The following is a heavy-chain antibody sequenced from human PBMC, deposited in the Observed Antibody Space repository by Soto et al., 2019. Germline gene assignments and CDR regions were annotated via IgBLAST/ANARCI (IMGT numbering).Heavy chain of an antibody. D-gene: IGHD3-3*02. CDR3: ARDKARQQLGGNYYYIMDV. CDR1: GGTFRTSA. CDR2: IMPVFPTP. Sequence: QVQLVQSGAEVKKPGSSVRVSCKTSGGTFRTSAISWVRQAPGQGLEWMGGIMPVFPTPDYAQKFQGRVTITPDESTSTAYMGLSSLRSEDTAVYYCARDKARQQLGGNYYYIMDVWGQGTTVTVSS. V-gene: IGHV1-69*05. J-gene: IGHJ6*02.